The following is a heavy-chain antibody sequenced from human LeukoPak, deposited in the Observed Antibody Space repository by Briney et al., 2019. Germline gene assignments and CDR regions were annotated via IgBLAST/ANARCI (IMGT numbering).Heavy chain of an antibody. CDR2: IYYSWST. V-gene: IGHV4-59*01. Sequence: PSETLSLTCTVSGGSISSYYWSWIRQPPGKGLEWIGYIYYSWSTNYNPSLKSRVTISVDTSKNQFSLKLSSVTAADTAVYYCATYSGSYFGSAFDIWGQGTMVTVSS. D-gene: IGHD1-26*01. CDR1: GGSISSYY. J-gene: IGHJ3*02. CDR3: ATYSGSYFGSAFDI.